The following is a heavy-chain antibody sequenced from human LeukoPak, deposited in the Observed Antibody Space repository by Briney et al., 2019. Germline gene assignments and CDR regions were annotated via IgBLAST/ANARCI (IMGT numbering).Heavy chain of an antibody. V-gene: IGHV3-11*05. CDR2: ISSSSSYT. CDR3: ARGGYSGYDWVDY. J-gene: IGHJ4*02. D-gene: IGHD5-12*01. CDR1: GFTFSDYY. Sequence: PGGSLRLSCAASGFTFSDYYMSWTRQAPGKGLEWVSYISSSSSYTNYADSVKGRFTISRDNAKNSLYLQMNSLRAEDTAVYYCARGGYSGYDWVDYWGQGTLVTVSS.